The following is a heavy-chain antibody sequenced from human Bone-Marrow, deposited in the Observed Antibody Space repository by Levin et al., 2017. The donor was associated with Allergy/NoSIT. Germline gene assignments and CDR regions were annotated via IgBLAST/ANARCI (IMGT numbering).Heavy chain of an antibody. Sequence: GGSLRLSCAASGFTFSSYAMSWVRQAPGKGLEWVSAISGSGGSTYYADSVKGRFTISRDNSKNTLYLQMNSLRAEDTAVYYCAKDLPHIVVVPAAIFPSWGQGTLVTVSS. CDR1: GFTFSSYA. J-gene: IGHJ4*02. V-gene: IGHV3-23*01. CDR2: ISGSGGST. D-gene: IGHD2-2*01. CDR3: AKDLPHIVVVPAAIFPS.